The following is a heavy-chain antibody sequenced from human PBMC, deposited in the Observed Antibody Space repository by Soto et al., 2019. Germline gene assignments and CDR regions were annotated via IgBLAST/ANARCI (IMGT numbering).Heavy chain of an antibody. CDR1: GYSFTSYW. Sequence: GESLKISCKGSGYSFTSYWIGWVRQMPGKGLEWMGIIYPGDSDTRYSPSFQGQVTISADKSISTAYLQWSSLKASDTAMYYCARGSEYYYAYPSNWFDPWGQGTLVTVSS. CDR2: IYPGDSDT. J-gene: IGHJ5*02. CDR3: ARGSEYYYAYPSNWFDP. V-gene: IGHV5-51*01. D-gene: IGHD3-22*01.